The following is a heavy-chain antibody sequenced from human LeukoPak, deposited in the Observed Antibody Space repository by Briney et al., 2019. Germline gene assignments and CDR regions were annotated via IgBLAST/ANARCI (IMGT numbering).Heavy chain of an antibody. V-gene: IGHV4-59*01. D-gene: IGHD5-18*01. CDR1: GGSISSYY. CDR3: ARAYRYTKYYFGY. CDR2: IYYSGST. Sequence: SETLSLTCTVSGGSISSYYWSWIQQPPGKGLEWIGYIYYSGSTNYNPSLKSRVTISVDTSKNQFSLKLSSVTAADTAVYYCARAYRYTKYYFGYWGQGTLVTVSS. J-gene: IGHJ4*02.